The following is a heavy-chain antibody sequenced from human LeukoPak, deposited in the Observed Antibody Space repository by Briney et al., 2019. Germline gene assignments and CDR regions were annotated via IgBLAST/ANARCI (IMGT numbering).Heavy chain of an antibody. Sequence: PVKVSCKASGGTFSSYAISWVRQAPGQGLEWMGGIIPIFGAANYAQKFQGRVTITTDESTSTAYMALSSLRSEDTAVYYCAATVVTPRTFDIWGQGTMVTVSS. J-gene: IGHJ3*02. CDR2: IIPIFGAA. D-gene: IGHD4-23*01. CDR3: AATVVTPRTFDI. CDR1: GGTFSSYA. V-gene: IGHV1-69*05.